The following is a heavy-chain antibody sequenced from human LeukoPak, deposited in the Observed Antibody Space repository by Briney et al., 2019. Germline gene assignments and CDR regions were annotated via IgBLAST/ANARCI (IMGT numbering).Heavy chain of an antibody. Sequence: GGSLRLSCAASGFTFSTYAMHWVRQAPGKGLEYVSAIDSNGDSTYYANSVKGRFTISRDNAKNSLYLQMNSLRAEDTAVYYCARVSQAGWDVWGKGTTVTVSS. CDR3: ARVSQAGWDV. J-gene: IGHJ6*04. V-gene: IGHV3-64*01. D-gene: IGHD6-19*01. CDR1: GFTFSTYA. CDR2: IDSNGDST.